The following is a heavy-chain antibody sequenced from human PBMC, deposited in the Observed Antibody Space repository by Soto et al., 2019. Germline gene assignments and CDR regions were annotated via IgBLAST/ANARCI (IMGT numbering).Heavy chain of an antibody. D-gene: IGHD3-22*01. CDR3: ARQVDSSGYFYESDH. Sequence: SETLSLTCTVSGDSISSSNYYWGWIRQPPGKGLEWIGTILYNLDTYYNPSLKSRLSISIDTSKNRFSLKLRSVTAAATAVYYCARQVDSSGYFYESDHWGQGTLVTVSS. CDR2: ILYNLDT. J-gene: IGHJ4*02. V-gene: IGHV4-39*01. CDR1: GDSISSSNYY.